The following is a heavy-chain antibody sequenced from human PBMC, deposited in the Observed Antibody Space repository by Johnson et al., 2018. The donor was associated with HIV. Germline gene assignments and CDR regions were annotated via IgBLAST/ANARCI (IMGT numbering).Heavy chain of an antibody. CDR3: AKGGYCSGGSCYPDAFDI. D-gene: IGHD2-15*01. CDR2: IRYDGSYK. V-gene: IGHV3-30*02. Sequence: QVQLVESGGGVVQPGGSLRLSCAASGFTFSTYGMYWVRQAPGKGLEWVAFIRYDGSYKYYGDSVKGRFTISRDNSKNTLYLQMNSLRAEDTAVYYCAKGGYCSGGSCYPDAFDIWGQGTMVTVSS. J-gene: IGHJ3*02. CDR1: GFTFSTYG.